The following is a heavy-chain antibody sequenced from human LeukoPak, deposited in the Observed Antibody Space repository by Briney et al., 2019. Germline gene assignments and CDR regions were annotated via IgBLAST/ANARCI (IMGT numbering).Heavy chain of an antibody. Sequence: GASVKVSCKASGYTFTSYAMHWVRQAPGQRLEWMGWINAGNGNTKYSQKFQGRVTITRDTSASTAYMELSSLRSEDTAVYYCARGLDYYDSSGYSIWGQGTMVTVSS. CDR1: GYTFTSYA. J-gene: IGHJ3*02. D-gene: IGHD3-22*01. V-gene: IGHV1-3*01. CDR3: ARGLDYYDSSGYSI. CDR2: INAGNGNT.